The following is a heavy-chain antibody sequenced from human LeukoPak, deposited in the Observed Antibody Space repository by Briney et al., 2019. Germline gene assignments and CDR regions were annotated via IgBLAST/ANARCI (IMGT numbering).Heavy chain of an antibody. D-gene: IGHD6-6*01. CDR3: AKDRYSSSLGNYYYMDV. J-gene: IGHJ6*03. V-gene: IGHV3-30*18. CDR2: ISYDGSNK. Sequence: GGSLRLSCAASGFTFSSYGMHWVRQAPGKGLEWVAVISYDGSNKYYADSVKGRFTISRDNSKNTLYLQMNSLRAEDTAVYYCAKDRYSSSLGNYYYMDVWGKGTTVTVSS. CDR1: GFTFSSYG.